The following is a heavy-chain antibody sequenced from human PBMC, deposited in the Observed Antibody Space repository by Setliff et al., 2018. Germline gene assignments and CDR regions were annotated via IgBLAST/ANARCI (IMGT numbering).Heavy chain of an antibody. J-gene: IGHJ3*02. CDR2: VYYSGTA. V-gene: IGHV4-59*12. D-gene: IGHD3-16*02. CDR3: ARGKLRLGQLSLFYGFDI. CDR1: DGSLSTYY. Sequence: SETLSLTCTVSDGSLSTYYWSWIRQPPGKGLEFIGYVYYSGTANYSPSLRSRLTISVDTSKNQFSLKLSSVTAADTAIYYCARGKLRLGQLSLFYGFDIWGQGTMVTVSS.